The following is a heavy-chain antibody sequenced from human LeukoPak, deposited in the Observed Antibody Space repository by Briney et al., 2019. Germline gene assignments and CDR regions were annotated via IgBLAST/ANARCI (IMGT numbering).Heavy chain of an antibody. J-gene: IGHJ5*02. D-gene: IGHD3-22*01. V-gene: IGHV1-2*02. Sequence: ASVKVSCKASGYTFTGHYMHWVRQAPGQGLEWMGWINPNSGGTNYAQKFQGRVTMTRDTSISTAYMELSRLRSDDTAVYYCARGPYYYDSSGLQGPFDPWGQGTLVTVSS. CDR1: GYTFTGHY. CDR3: ARGPYYYDSSGLQGPFDP. CDR2: INPNSGGT.